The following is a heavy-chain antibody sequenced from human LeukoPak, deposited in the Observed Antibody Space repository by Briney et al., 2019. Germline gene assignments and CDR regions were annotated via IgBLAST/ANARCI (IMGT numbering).Heavy chain of an antibody. CDR2: ISYDGSNK. Sequence: GGSLRLSCAASGFTFSSYGMHWVRQAPGKGLEWVAVISYDGSNKQYADSVKGRFTISRDNSKNTLYLQMNSLRAEDTAVYYCAKDLDHSSGWLDYWGQGTLVTVSS. V-gene: IGHV3-30*18. CDR1: GFTFSSYG. J-gene: IGHJ4*02. CDR3: AKDLDHSSGWLDY. D-gene: IGHD6-19*01.